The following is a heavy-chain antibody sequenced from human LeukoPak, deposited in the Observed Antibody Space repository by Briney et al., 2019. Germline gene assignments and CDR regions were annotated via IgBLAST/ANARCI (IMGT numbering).Heavy chain of an antibody. J-gene: IGHJ3*02. CDR2: IIPIFGTA. Sequence: SVKVSCKASGGTFSSYAISWVRQAPGQGLEWMGGIIPIFGTANCAQKFQGRVTITADESTSTAYMELSSLRSEDTAVYYCARGREWFRAFDIWGQGTMVTVSS. CDR3: ARGREWFRAFDI. CDR1: GGTFSSYA. D-gene: IGHD3-3*01. V-gene: IGHV1-69*13.